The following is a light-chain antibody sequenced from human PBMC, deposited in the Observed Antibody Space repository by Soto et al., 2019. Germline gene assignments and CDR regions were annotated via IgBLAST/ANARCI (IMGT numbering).Light chain of an antibody. CDR2: VAS. V-gene: IGKV1-5*01. Sequence: DIQMTQSPSTLSASVGDRVTLTFRASQTISSWLAWYQQKPGKAPKLVIHVASNLQSGVPPRFSGSGSGTDFTLAISSLQPEDSATYYCLQDINYPWTFGQGTKVDIK. CDR3: LQDINYPWT. CDR1: QTISSW. J-gene: IGKJ1*01.